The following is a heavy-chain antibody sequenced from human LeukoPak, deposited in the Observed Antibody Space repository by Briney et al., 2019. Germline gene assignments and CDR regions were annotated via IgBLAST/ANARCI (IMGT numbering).Heavy chain of an antibody. J-gene: IGHJ4*02. CDR3: ARHQAIRPPRRYFDY. Sequence: PSETLSLTCTVSGGSISSSSYYWGWIRQPPGKGLEWIGSIYYSGSTYYNPSLKSRVTISVDTSKNQFSLKLSSVTAADTAVYYCARHQAIRPPRRYFDYWGQGTLVTVSS. CDR1: GGSISSSSYY. CDR2: IYYSGST. V-gene: IGHV4-39*01.